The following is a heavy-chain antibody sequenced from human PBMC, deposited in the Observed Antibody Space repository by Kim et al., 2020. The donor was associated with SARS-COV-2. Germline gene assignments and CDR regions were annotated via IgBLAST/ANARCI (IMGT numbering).Heavy chain of an antibody. CDR3: AALGGDADYFDY. Sequence: NYAQTFQERVTITRDMSTSTAYMELSSLGSEDTAVYYCAALGGDADYFDYWGQGTLVTVSS. J-gene: IGHJ4*02. D-gene: IGHD2-21*01. V-gene: IGHV1-58*01.